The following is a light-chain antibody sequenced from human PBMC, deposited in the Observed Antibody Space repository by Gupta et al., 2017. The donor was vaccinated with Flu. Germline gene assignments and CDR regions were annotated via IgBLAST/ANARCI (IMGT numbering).Light chain of an antibody. CDR2: DVS. CDR1: SSDIGSYDY. Sequence: QSALTQPASVSGSPGQSINIPCTGTSSDIGSYDYVSWYQPSPGRAPKLMIYDVSNRPSGISDRFSGSKSGNTASLTISGLQAEDEADYYCSSYSATGALALFGGGTKVTVL. V-gene: IGLV2-14*01. CDR3: SSYSATGALAL. J-gene: IGLJ2*01.